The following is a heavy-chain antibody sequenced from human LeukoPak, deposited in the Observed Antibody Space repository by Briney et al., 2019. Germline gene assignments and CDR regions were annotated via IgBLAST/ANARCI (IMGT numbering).Heavy chain of an antibody. V-gene: IGHV3-30*02. Sequence: GGSLRLSCAASGFTFSNYGMHWVRQAPGEGLEWMAFMRYDGSNKYYADSMKGRFTISRDNSKNTLYLQMNSLRAEDTAVYYWPKESTAYSSGWDPALDYWGQGTLVTVSS. CDR2: MRYDGSNK. CDR1: GFTFSNYG. J-gene: IGHJ4*02. CDR3: PKESTAYSSGWDPALDY. D-gene: IGHD6-19*01.